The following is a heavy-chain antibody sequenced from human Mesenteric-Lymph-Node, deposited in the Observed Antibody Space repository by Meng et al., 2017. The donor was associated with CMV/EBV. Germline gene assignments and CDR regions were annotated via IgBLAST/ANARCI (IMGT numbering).Heavy chain of an antibody. J-gene: IGHJ4*02. CDR3: TTRMLTYDFWSGYW. D-gene: IGHD3-3*01. CDR2: IKSKTDGGTT. Sequence: GESLKISCAASGFTFSNAWMSWVRQAPGKELEWVGRIKSKTDGGTTDYAAPVKGRFTISRDDSKNTLYLQMNSLKTEDTAVYYCTTRMLTYDFWSGYWWGQGTLVTVSS. V-gene: IGHV3-15*01. CDR1: GFTFSNAW.